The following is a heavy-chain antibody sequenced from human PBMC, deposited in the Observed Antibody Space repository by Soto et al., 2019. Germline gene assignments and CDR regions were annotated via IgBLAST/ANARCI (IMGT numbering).Heavy chain of an antibody. CDR2: IIPILGTA. J-gene: IGHJ4*02. D-gene: IGHD3-22*01. V-gene: IGHV1-69*13. CDR1: GGPFSSYA. CDR3: ARGVHYDTSGYYYFY. Sequence: SVKVSCKAFGGPFSSYAIDWVRQAPGQVFEWMGGIIPILGTATYAQKFQGRITITADESTSTAYMELRSLRSEDTAMYYCARGVHYDTSGYYYFYWGQGTLVTVSS.